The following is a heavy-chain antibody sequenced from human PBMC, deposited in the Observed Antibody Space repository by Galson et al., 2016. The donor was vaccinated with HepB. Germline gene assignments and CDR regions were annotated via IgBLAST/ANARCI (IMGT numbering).Heavy chain of an antibody. CDR2: IYYSGST. Sequence: SETLSLTCTVSGGSISSSSYYWGWIRQPPGKGLEWIGSIYYSGSTYYNPSLKSRVTISVDTSKNQFSLKLSSVTAEDTAVYYCARIIKTGTTSHFDYWGQGTLVTVSS. CDR1: GGSISSSSYY. V-gene: IGHV4-39*01. D-gene: IGHD1-7*01. J-gene: IGHJ4*02. CDR3: ARIIKTGTTSHFDY.